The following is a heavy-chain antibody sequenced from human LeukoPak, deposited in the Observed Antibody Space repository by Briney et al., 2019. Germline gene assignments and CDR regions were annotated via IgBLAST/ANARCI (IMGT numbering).Heavy chain of an antibody. CDR3: AKGGGSYFRRVTYYYYYMDV. D-gene: IGHD1-26*01. CDR1: EFSFGSYA. V-gene: IGHV3-23*01. J-gene: IGHJ6*03. Sequence: GGSLRLSCAASEFSFGSYAISWVRQAPGEGLQWVSGISGSGDSTYYADSVNGRFTISRDNSKNTLYLQMISLRAEDTAVYYCAKGGGSYFRRVTYYYYYMDVWGKGTTVTVSS. CDR2: ISGSGDST.